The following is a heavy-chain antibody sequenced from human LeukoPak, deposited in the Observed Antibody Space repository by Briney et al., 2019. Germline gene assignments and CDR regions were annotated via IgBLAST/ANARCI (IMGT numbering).Heavy chain of an antibody. CDR3: VPRSRGMDV. V-gene: IGHV3-53*01. J-gene: IGHJ6*02. CDR2: IYSGGST. D-gene: IGHD3-10*01. Sequence: GGSLRLSCAVSGFILSSNYMSWVRQAPGKGLEWVSVIYSGGSTYYADSVKGRFIISRDNSKNTLYLQMNSLRAEDTAVYYCVPRSRGMDVWGQGTTVIVSS. CDR1: GFILSSNY.